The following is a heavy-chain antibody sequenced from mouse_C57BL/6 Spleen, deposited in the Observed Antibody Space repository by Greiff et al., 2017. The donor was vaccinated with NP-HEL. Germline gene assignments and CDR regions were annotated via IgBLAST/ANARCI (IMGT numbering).Heavy chain of an antibody. CDR2: IDPETGGT. CDR3: TIYYYGSSYGDYFDY. J-gene: IGHJ2*01. Sequence: QVQLQQSGAELVRPGASVTLSCKASGYTFTDYEMHWVKQTPVHGLEWIGAIDPETGGTAYNQKFKGKAILTADKSSSTAYMELRSLTSEDSAVYSCTIYYYGSSYGDYFDYWGQGTTLTVSS. D-gene: IGHD1-1*01. CDR1: GYTFTDYE. V-gene: IGHV1-15*01.